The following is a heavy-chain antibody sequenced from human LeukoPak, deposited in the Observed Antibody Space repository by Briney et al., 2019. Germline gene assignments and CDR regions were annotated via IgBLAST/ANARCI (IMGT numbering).Heavy chain of an antibody. CDR1: GFTVSSYW. D-gene: IGHD6-13*01. V-gene: IGHV3-74*01. CDR2: IDPDGSNT. CDR3: ARDSRIAAAGTPDY. J-gene: IGHJ4*02. Sequence: GGSLRLSCAASGFTVSSYWMPWVRQAPGKGLVWVSRIDPDGSNTNYADSVKGRFTISRDNAKNSLYLQMNSLRAEDTAVYYCARDSRIAAAGTPDYWGQGTLVTVSS.